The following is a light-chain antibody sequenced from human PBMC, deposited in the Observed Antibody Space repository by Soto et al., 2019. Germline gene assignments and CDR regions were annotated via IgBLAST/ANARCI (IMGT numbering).Light chain of an antibody. CDR1: QSVLYSSNNKNY. V-gene: IGKV4-1*01. CDR2: WAS. CDR3: QQYYSTPYT. J-gene: IGKJ2*01. Sequence: DIVMTQSPDSLAVSLGERATINCKSSQSVLYSSNNKNYLAWYQQKPGQPPKLLIYWASTRESGVPDRLSGSGSGTDFTHTISRLQAEDVAVYDCQQYYSTPYTFGQGTKLELK.